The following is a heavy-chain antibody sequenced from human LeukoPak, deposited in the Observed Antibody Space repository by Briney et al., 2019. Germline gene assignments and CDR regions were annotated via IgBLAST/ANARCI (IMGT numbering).Heavy chain of an antibody. J-gene: IGHJ4*02. CDR2: ISCDGSNK. V-gene: IGHV3-30-3*01. D-gene: IGHD6-13*01. Sequence: GGSLRLSCAASGFTFSSYAMHWVRQAPGKGLEWVAVISCDGSNKYYADSVKGRFTISRDNSKNTLYLQMNSLRAEDTAVYYCARGGRQQLFRFDYCGQGTLVTAAS. CDR3: ARGGRQQLFRFDY. CDR1: GFTFSSYA.